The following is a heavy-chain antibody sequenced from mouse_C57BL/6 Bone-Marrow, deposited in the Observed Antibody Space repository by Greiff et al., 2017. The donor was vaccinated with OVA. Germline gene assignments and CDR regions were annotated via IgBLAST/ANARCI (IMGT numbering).Heavy chain of an antibody. J-gene: IGHJ4*01. CDR3: TRGYIDYDAVGC. CDR1: GYTFTDYE. Sequence: QVQLQQSGAELVRPGASVTLSCKASGYTFTDYEMHWVKQTPVHGLEWIGAIDPETGGTAYNQKFKGKAILTADKSSSTAYMELRSLTSEDSAVYYGTRGYIDYDAVGCWGQGTSVTVSA. V-gene: IGHV1-15*01. CDR2: IDPETGGT. D-gene: IGHD3-1*01.